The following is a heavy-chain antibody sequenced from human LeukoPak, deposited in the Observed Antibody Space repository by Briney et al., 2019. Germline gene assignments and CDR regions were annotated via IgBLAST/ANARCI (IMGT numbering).Heavy chain of an antibody. V-gene: IGHV4-59*05. CDR1: GFTFSSYSMN. J-gene: IGHJ4*02. CDR2: IYYSGST. D-gene: IGHD5-24*01. CDR3: ASSVEGGLFDY. Sequence: PGGSLRLSCAASGFTFSSYSMNWVRQPPGKGLEWIGSIYYSGSTYYNPSLKSRVTISVDTSKNQFSLKLSSVTAADTAVYYCASSVEGGLFDYWGQGTLVTVSS.